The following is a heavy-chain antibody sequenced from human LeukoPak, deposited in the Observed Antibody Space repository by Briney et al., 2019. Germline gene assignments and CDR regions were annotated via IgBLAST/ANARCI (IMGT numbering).Heavy chain of an antibody. CDR3: ARESYSNVDY. V-gene: IGHV1-3*01. D-gene: IGHD1-26*01. CDR2: INAGNGNT. J-gene: IGHJ4*02. Sequence: ASVKVSCKASGYTFSIYAMHWVRQAPGQRLEWMGWINAGNGNTKYSQKFQGRVTIARHTSASTAYMELSSLRSEDTAVYYCARESYSNVDYWGQGTLVTVSS. CDR1: GYTFSIYA.